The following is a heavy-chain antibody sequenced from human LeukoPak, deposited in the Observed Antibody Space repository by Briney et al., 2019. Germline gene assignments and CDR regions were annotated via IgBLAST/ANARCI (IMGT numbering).Heavy chain of an antibody. CDR2: ISSSSSTI. CDR1: GFTFSSYS. V-gene: IGHV3-48*02. J-gene: IGHJ5*02. CDR3: ARGSTYYYDSSGYP. D-gene: IGHD3-22*01. Sequence: GGSLRLSCAASGFTFSSYSMNWVRQAPGKGLEWVSYISSSSSTIYYADSVKGRFTISRDNAKNSLYLQMNSLRDEDTAVYYCARGSTYYYDSSGYPWGRGTLVTVSS.